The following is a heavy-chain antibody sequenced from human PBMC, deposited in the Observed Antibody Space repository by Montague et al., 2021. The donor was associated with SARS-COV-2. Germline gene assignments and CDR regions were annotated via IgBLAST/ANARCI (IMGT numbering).Heavy chain of an antibody. Sequence: SETLSLTCGVTGGSFSGYYWSWIRQAPGKGLEWIGEISHSGNTNYNPSFNARLTMSVDTSKDHFSLKLSSVTAADTAVFYCVRGPYTSGLLRHFGMDVWGQGTAVTVSS. J-gene: IGHJ6*02. CDR1: GGSFSGYY. CDR3: VRGPYTSGLLRHFGMDV. V-gene: IGHV4-34*01. D-gene: IGHD6-19*01. CDR2: ISHSGNT.